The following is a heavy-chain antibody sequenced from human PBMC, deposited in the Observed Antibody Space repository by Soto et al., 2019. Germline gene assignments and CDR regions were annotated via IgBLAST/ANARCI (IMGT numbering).Heavy chain of an antibody. CDR3: ARDISASDGDY. CDR2: IYYSGNT. D-gene: IGHD2-21*01. CDR1: GGSISSGGYY. J-gene: IGHJ4*02. V-gene: IGHV4-31*03. Sequence: SETLSLTCTVSGGSISSGGYYWSWIRQHPGKGLEWIGFIYYSGNTYYNPSLTSRITISVDTSKNQFSLRLTSVTAADTAIYYCARDISASDGDYWGQGTLVTVSS.